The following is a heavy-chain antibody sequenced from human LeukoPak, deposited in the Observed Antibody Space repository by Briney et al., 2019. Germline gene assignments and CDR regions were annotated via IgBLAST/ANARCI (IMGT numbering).Heavy chain of an antibody. J-gene: IGHJ4*02. Sequence: GGSLRLSCAASGFPFSTHSLNWVRQAPGKGLEWISYIGIDSGNTKYADSVKGRFTISGDNAKNSLYLQMNSLRVEDTAVYYCARDHNYAFDNWGQGTLVTVSS. V-gene: IGHV3-48*04. D-gene: IGHD5-24*01. CDR1: GFPFSTHS. CDR2: IGIDSGNT. CDR3: ARDHNYAFDN.